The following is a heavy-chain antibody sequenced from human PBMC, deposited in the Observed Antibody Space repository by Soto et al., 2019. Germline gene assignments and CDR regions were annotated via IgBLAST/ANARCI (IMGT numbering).Heavy chain of an antibody. CDR3: ARGGWFEES. J-gene: IGHJ5*02. CDR2: IYYSGST. D-gene: IGHD3-10*01. CDR1: GGSISSYY. Sequence: SETLSLTCTVSGGSISSYYWSWIRQPPGKGLEWIGYIYYSGSTNYNPSPKSRVTISVDTSKNQFSLKLTSVTAADTAVYYCARGGWFEESWGQGTLVTVSS. V-gene: IGHV4-59*01.